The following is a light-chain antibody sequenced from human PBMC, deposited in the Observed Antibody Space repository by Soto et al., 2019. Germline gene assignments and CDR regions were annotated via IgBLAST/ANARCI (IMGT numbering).Light chain of an antibody. CDR2: EVS. V-gene: IGLV2-14*01. CDR3: SSYTSSSTLYV. CDR1: SSDVGGYNY. J-gene: IGLJ1*01. Sequence: QSVLTQPASVSGYPGEAITISCTGTSSDVGGYNYVSWYQHHPGKAPKLMIYEVSNRPSGVSNRFSGSKSGNTASLTISGLQAEDEADYYCSSYTSSSTLYVFGTGTKVTV.